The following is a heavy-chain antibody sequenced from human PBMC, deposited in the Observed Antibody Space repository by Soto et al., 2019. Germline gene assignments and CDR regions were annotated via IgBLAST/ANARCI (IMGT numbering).Heavy chain of an antibody. CDR2: ISSNGGST. D-gene: IGHD3-22*01. CDR1: GFTFSSYA. J-gene: IGHJ4*02. CDR3: VKDAFYDSSGYYSGDFDY. Sequence: PGGSLRLSCSASGFTFSSYAMHWVRQAPGKGLEYVSAISSNGGSTYYADSVKGRFTISRDNSKNTLYLQMSSLRAEDTAVYYCVKDAFYDSSGYYSGDFDYWGQGTLVTVSS. V-gene: IGHV3-64D*06.